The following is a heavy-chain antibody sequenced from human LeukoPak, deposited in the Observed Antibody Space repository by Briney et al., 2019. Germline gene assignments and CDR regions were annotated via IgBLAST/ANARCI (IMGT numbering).Heavy chain of an antibody. CDR3: ATDWRGYSGYDL. CDR2: ISAYNGNT. V-gene: IGHV1-18*01. D-gene: IGHD5-12*01. J-gene: IGHJ5*02. Sequence: ASVKVSCKASGYTFTSYGISWVRQAPGQGLEWMGWISAYNGNTNYAQKLQGRVTMTTDTSTSTAYMELSSLRSEDTAVYYCATDWRGYSGYDLWGQGTLVTVSS. CDR1: GYTFTSYG.